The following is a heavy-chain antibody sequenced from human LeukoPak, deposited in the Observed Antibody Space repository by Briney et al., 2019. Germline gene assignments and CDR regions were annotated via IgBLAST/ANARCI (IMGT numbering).Heavy chain of an antibody. D-gene: IGHD5-18*01. J-gene: IGHJ4*02. CDR2: ISSSGSTI. CDR1: GFTFSDYY. CDR3: ARGLASWIQLWSASDY. V-gene: IGHV3-11*01. Sequence: VGSLRLSRAASGFTFSDYYMSWIRQAPGKGLEWVSYISSSGSTIYYAHSVKGRFTIPRDNAKNSLYLQMNSLRAEDTAVYYCARGLASWIQLWSASDYWGQGTLVTVSS.